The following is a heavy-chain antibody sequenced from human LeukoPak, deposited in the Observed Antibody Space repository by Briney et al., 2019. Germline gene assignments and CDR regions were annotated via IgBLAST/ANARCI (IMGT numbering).Heavy chain of an antibody. CDR3: ARQWFGEAFAY. CDR1: GGSLSRGGDY. Sequence: PSETLSLTCTVSGGSLSRGGDYWSWVRQHPGKALAWIGYIYYSRSTCYNPSLKSRVTISVDTSKNQYSLKLSSVTAADTAVYYGARQWFGEAFAYWGQGTLVTVSS. CDR2: IYYSRST. D-gene: IGHD3-10*01. J-gene: IGHJ4*02. V-gene: IGHV4-30-4*08.